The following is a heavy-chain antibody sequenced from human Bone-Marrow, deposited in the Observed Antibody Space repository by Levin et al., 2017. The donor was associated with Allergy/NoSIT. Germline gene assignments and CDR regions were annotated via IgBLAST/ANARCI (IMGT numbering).Heavy chain of an antibody. CDR3: ARRRGRSGRGGAGWFDP. J-gene: IGHJ5*02. CDR1: GYSFTTDW. Sequence: LGESLKISCKTSGYSFTTDWIGWVRQMPGKGLQWMGLIYPGDSDTTYSPSFQGQVTISADRSISTTYLHWSSLKASDTAMYFCARRRGRSGRGGAGWFDPWGQGTLVTVSS. CDR2: IYPGDSDT. D-gene: IGHD3-16*01. V-gene: IGHV5-51*01.